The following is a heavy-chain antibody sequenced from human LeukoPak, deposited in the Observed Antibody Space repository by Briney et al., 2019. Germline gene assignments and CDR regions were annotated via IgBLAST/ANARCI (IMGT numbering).Heavy chain of an antibody. Sequence: PSQTLSLTCTVSGGSISSGDYYWSWIRQPPGKGLEWIGYLYYSGSTYYNPSLKSRVTISVDTSKNQFSLKLSSVTAADTAVYYCARGYGSGSYYNDFDYWGQGTLVTVSS. D-gene: IGHD3-10*01. CDR2: LYYSGST. CDR3: ARGYGSGSYYNDFDY. CDR1: GGSISSGDYY. J-gene: IGHJ4*02. V-gene: IGHV4-30-4*08.